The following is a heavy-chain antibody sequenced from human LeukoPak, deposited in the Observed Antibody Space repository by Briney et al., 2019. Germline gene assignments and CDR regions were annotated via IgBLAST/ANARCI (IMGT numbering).Heavy chain of an antibody. J-gene: IGHJ3*02. Sequence: PGGSLRLSCSASGFSFRNYDMHWVRQPTGKGLEWVSAVGTGGDTYYAGSVKGRFTVVRENAKNTLYLQMNSLRAGDTAMYYRARRSAAAGIDAFDIWGQGTMVTVSS. CDR1: GFSFRNYD. V-gene: IGHV3-13*01. CDR3: ARRSAAAGIDAFDI. CDR2: VGTGGDT. D-gene: IGHD6-13*01.